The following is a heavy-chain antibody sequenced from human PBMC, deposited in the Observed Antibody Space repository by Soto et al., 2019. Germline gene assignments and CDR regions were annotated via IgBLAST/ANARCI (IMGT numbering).Heavy chain of an antibody. CDR2: ISGSGDST. Sequence: GGSLRLSCAASGFTFNNYVLNWVRQAPGKGLEWVSGISGSGDSTYYADSVKGRFTISRDNSQRTLFLQMNSLRPEDTAVYYCAFKGIAHSYYWGQGTLVTVSS. CDR1: GFTFNNYV. D-gene: IGHD2-21*01. V-gene: IGHV3-23*01. CDR3: AFKGIAHSYY. J-gene: IGHJ4*02.